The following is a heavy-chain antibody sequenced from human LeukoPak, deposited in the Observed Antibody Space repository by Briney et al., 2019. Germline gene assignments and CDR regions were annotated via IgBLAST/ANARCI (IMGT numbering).Heavy chain of an antibody. V-gene: IGHV4-59*08. CDR3: ARGKTAYNYYYGMDV. CDR2: IYYSGST. D-gene: IGHD3-16*01. Sequence: SETLSLTCTVSGGSTSSYYWSWIRQPPGKGLEWIGYIYYSGSTNYNPSLKSRVTISADTSKNQFSLKLSSVTAADTAVYYCARGKTAYNYYYGMDVWGQGTTVTVSS. CDR1: GGSTSSYY. J-gene: IGHJ6*02.